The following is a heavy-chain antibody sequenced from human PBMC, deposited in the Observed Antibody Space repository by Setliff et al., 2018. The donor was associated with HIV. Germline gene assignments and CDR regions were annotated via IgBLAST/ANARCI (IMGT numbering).Heavy chain of an antibody. CDR1: GYTFTGYY. CDR2: INPNSGGT. Sequence: ASVKVSCKASGYTFTGYYMHWVRQAPGQGLEWMGWINPNSGGTNYAQKFQGRVTMTRDTFISTAYMELSRLRSDDTAVYYCARGADYYDSSGYRGGGLYYMDVWGKGTTVTVSS. D-gene: IGHD3-22*01. V-gene: IGHV1-2*02. CDR3: ARGADYYDSSGYRGGGLYYMDV. J-gene: IGHJ6*03.